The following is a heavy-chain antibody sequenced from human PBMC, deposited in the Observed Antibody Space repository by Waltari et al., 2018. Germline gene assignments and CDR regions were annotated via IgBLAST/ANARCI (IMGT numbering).Heavy chain of an antibody. V-gene: IGHV4-30-2*06. Sequence: QLQLQESGSRLLKPSQTLSLTCAVSGDSISNPGYSWTWIRQSPGKGLEWIGYKYHSAGSYYNPSLKSRVTMSVDRSKNQFSLQLNSVTAADTAVYYCATINDYGDWRADYWGQGILVTVSS. CDR3: ATINDYGDWRADY. CDR1: GDSISNPGYS. D-gene: IGHD4-17*01. J-gene: IGHJ4*02. CDR2: KYHSAGS.